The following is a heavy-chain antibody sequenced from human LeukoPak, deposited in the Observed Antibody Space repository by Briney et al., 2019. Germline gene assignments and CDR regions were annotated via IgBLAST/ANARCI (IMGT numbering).Heavy chain of an antibody. CDR3: AKRGYYYDSSGYYYFDY. V-gene: IGHV3-23*01. CDR2: ISGSGGST. J-gene: IGHJ4*02. CDR1: GFAFSSYA. D-gene: IGHD3-22*01. Sequence: GGSLRLSCAASGFAFSSYAMSWVRQAPGKGLEWVSAISGSGGSTYFADSVKGRFTISRDNSKNTLYLQMNSLRAEDTAVYYCAKRGYYYDSSGYYYFDYWGQGTLVTVSS.